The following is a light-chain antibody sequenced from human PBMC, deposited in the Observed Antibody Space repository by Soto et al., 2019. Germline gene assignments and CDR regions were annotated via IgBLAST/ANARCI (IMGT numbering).Light chain of an antibody. Sequence: EIVLTQSPATLSLSPGERATLSCRASQSVSSYLAWYQQKPGQAPRLLIYDASNRATGIPARFSGSGSGTDFTLTSSILEPEDFAVYYCQQRSNWYTFGQGTKLEIK. CDR2: DAS. J-gene: IGKJ2*01. CDR1: QSVSSY. CDR3: QQRSNWYT. V-gene: IGKV3-11*01.